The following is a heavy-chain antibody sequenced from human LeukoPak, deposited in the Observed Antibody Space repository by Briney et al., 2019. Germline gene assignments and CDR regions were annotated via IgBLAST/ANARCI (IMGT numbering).Heavy chain of an antibody. D-gene: IGHD1-26*01. J-gene: IGHJ6*03. V-gene: IGHV3-30*03. Sequence: GRSLRLSCVGSGFTFRDYGMHWVRQAPGKGLEWVAVISYDGSNKYYADSVKGRFTISRDNSKNTLYLQMNSLRAEDTAIYYCARDPYSGSYGDSYYYYMDVWGKGTTVTISS. CDR3: ARDPYSGSYGDSYYYYMDV. CDR1: GFTFRDYG. CDR2: ISYDGSNK.